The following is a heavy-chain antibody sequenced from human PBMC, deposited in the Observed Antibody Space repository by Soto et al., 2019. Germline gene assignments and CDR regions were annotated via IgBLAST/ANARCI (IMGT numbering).Heavy chain of an antibody. Sequence: SETLSLTCTVSGTSISSTNYYWGWIRQPPGKGLEWITSIYYTGMTNYNPSLKSRVTISVDTSKNQFSLKLSSVTAADTAVYYCARASGCSGDSCAFDPWGQGTLVTVSS. V-gene: IGHV4-39*07. CDR1: GTSISSTNYY. J-gene: IGHJ5*02. CDR3: ARASGCSGDSCAFDP. D-gene: IGHD2-15*01. CDR2: IYYTGMT.